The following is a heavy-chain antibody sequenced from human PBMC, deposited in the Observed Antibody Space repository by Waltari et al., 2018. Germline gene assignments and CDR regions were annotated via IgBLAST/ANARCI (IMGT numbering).Heavy chain of an antibody. Sequence: QVQLQESGPGLVKPSETLSLTCAVSGYSISSGYYWGWIRQPPGKGLEWIGSIYHSGSTYYNPSLKSRVTISVDTSKNQFSLKLSSVTAADTAVYYCARRSSHWNYKIFGMDVWGQGTTVTVSS. J-gene: IGHJ6*02. D-gene: IGHD1-7*01. CDR3: ARRSSHWNYKIFGMDV. CDR2: IYHSGST. V-gene: IGHV4-38-2*01. CDR1: GYSISSGYY.